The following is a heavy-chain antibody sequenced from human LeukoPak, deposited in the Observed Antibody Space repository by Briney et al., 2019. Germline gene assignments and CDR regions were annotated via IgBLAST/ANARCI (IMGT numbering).Heavy chain of an antibody. D-gene: IGHD3-3*01. CDR3: ARTKTVFGVAGRDYYYYMDV. V-gene: IGHV1-69*13. J-gene: IGHJ6*03. Sequence: SVTVSCKASGGTFSNYAISWVRQAPGQGLEWMGGIIPIFGTANYAQKFQGRVTITADESTSTAYMELSSLRSEDTAVYYCARTKTVFGVAGRDYYYYMDVWGKGTTVTVSS. CDR1: GGTFSNYA. CDR2: IIPIFGTA.